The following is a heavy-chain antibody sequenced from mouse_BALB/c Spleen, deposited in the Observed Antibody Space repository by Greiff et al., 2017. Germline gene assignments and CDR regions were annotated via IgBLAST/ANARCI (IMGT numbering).Heavy chain of an antibody. CDR1: GFTFSSYT. CDR3: ARHGDGSRRGFDY. CDR2: ISNGGGST. D-gene: IGHD1-1*01. J-gene: IGHJ2*01. V-gene: IGHV5-12-2*01. Sequence: EVQGVESGGGLVQPGGSLKLSCAASGFTFSSYTMSWVRQTPEKRLEWVAYISNGGGSTYYPDTVKGRFTISRDNAKNTLYLQMSSLKSEDTAMYYCARHGDGSRRGFDYWGQGTTLTVSS.